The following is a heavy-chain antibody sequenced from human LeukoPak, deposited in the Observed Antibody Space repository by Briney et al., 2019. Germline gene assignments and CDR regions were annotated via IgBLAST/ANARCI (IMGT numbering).Heavy chain of an antibody. D-gene: IGHD3-3*01. CDR2: ISYDGSNK. CDR1: GFTFSSYG. V-gene: IGHV3-30*03. J-gene: IGHJ4*02. Sequence: GGSLRLSCAASGFTFSSYGMHWVRQAPGKGLEWVAVISYDGSNKYYAESVKGRFTISRDNSKNTLYLQMNSLRAEDTAVYYCALRSPLDYWGQGTLVTVSS. CDR3: ALRSPLDY.